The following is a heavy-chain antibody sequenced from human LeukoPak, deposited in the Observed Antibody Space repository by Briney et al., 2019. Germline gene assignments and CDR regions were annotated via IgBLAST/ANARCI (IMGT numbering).Heavy chain of an antibody. J-gene: IGHJ5*02. CDR2: ISYDGGKK. D-gene: IGHD6-13*01. Sequence: PGGSLRLSCAASGFTISTYAMNWVRQAPGKGLEWVAVISYDGGKKYYADSVKGRFTISRDNSKNTLYLQMNSLRIEDTAVYYCARGGDSSTWYYWFDPWGQGTLVTVSS. CDR3: ARGGDSSTWYYWFDP. V-gene: IGHV3-30*01. CDR1: GFTISTYA.